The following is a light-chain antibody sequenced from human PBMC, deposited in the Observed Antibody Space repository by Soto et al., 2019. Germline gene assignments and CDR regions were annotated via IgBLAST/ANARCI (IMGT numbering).Light chain of an antibody. J-gene: IGKJ3*01. V-gene: IGKV1-39*01. CDR2: AAS. CDR1: QTIRNY. CDR3: QRSYSIPFT. Sequence: DIQMTQSPSSLSASVGDRVTITCRASQTIRNYLNWYQQKPGQAPNLLIYAASSLQSGVPSRFSGSGSGTDFTLTIRSMQPEDFAPYSCQRSYSIPFTFGPGTKVYIQ.